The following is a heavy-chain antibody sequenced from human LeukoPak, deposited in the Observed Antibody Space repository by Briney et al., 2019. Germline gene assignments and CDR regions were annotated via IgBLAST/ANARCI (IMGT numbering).Heavy chain of an antibody. CDR1: GGTFSSYA. Sequence: ASVKASCKASGGTFSSYAISWVRQAPGQGLEWMGGIIPIFGTANYAQKFQGRVTITADESTSTAYMELSSLRSEDTAVYYCARDPPMVRGDVDWFDPWGQGTLVTVSS. CDR3: ARDPPMVRGDVDWFDP. CDR2: IIPIFGTA. D-gene: IGHD3-10*01. J-gene: IGHJ5*02. V-gene: IGHV1-69*01.